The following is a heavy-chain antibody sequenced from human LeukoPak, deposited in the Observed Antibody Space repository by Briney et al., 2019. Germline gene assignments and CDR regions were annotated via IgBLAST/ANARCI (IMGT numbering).Heavy chain of an antibody. D-gene: IGHD5-24*01. CDR3: VRAMAPLDTFNYQYAMDV. V-gene: IGHV1-8*01. J-gene: IGHJ6*02. CDR1: GYTFNNYD. Sequence: ASVKVSCKASGYTFNNYDINWVRQAPGQGLEWMGWMNPNSGNTGYAQKLQGRFTLTRETFISTAYMELSSLRSGDTAVYYCVRAMAPLDTFNYQYAMDVWGQGTMVTVSS. CDR2: MNPNSGNT.